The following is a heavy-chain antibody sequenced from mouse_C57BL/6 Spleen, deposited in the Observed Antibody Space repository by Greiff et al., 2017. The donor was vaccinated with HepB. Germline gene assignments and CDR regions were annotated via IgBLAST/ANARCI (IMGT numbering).Heavy chain of an antibody. D-gene: IGHD2-10*01. CDR3: ARDLLHAMDY. J-gene: IGHJ4*01. Sequence: QVQLQQSGPELVKPGASVKISCKASGYAFSSSWMNWVKQRPGKGLEWIGRIYPGDGDTNYNGKFKGKATLTADKSSSTAYMQLSSLTSEDSAVYFCARDLLHAMDYWGQGTSVTVSS. CDR2: IYPGDGDT. CDR1: GYAFSSSW. V-gene: IGHV1-82*01.